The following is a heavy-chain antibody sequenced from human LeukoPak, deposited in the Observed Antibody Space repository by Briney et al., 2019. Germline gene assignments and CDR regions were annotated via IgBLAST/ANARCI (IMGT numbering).Heavy chain of an antibody. D-gene: IGHD4-17*01. V-gene: IGHV7-4-1*02. J-gene: IGHJ4*02. Sequence: ASVKVSCKASGYTFTNYAMKWVRQAPGQGLEWMGWINTNTGNPTYAQGFTGRFVFSLDTSVSTAYLQISSLKAEDTAVYYCARDGDPYYFDYWGQGTLVTVSS. CDR2: INTNTGNP. CDR1: GYTFTNYA. CDR3: ARDGDPYYFDY.